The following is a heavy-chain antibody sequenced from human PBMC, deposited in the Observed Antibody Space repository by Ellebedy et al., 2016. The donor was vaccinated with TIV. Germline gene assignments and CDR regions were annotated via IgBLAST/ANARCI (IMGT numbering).Heavy chain of an antibody. CDR2: ISCSSSYI. V-gene: IGHV3-21*01. J-gene: IGHJ2*01. CDR3: ARKVPAPTTVPPNWYFDL. CDR1: GFTFSSYT. D-gene: IGHD4-17*01. Sequence: PGGSLRLSCAASGFTFSSYTMNWVRQAPGKGLEWVSSISCSSSYIYYADSVKGRFTLSRDNAKNSLYLQMNSLRAEDTAVYYCARKVPAPTTVPPNWYFDLWGRGTLVTVAS.